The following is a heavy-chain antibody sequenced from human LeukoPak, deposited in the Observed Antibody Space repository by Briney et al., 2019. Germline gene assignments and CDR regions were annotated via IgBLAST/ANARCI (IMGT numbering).Heavy chain of an antibody. CDR3: ARDLLMSHNPRSLYFDY. D-gene: IGHD1-14*01. CDR2: FYHSGST. Sequence: SETLSLTCTVSGGSINGRTFYWAWIRQPPGTGLECIANFYHSGSTYYNPSLKSRVTISVDTSKNQFSLKLSSVTAADTAVYYCARDLLMSHNPRSLYFDYWGQGTLVTVSS. CDR1: GGSINGRTFY. V-gene: IGHV4-39*07. J-gene: IGHJ4*02.